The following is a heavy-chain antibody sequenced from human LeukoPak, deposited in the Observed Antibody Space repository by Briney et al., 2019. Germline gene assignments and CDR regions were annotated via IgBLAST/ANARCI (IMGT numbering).Heavy chain of an antibody. CDR3: ASEGAGTFDY. Sequence: SQTLSLTCTVSGGSISSGGYYWSWIRQHPGKGLEWIRYIYYSGSTNYNPSLKSRVTISVDTSKNQFSLKLSSVTAADTAVYYCASEGAGTFDYWGQGTLVTVSS. J-gene: IGHJ4*02. CDR2: IYYSGST. D-gene: IGHD6-13*01. V-gene: IGHV4-61*08. CDR1: GGSISSGGYY.